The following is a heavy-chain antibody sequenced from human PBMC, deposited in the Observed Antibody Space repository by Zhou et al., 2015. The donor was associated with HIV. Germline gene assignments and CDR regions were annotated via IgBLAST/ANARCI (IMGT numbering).Heavy chain of an antibody. D-gene: IGHD4-17*01. CDR1: GYTFTSYD. J-gene: IGHJ2*01. V-gene: IGHV1-8*01. Sequence: QVQLVQSGAEVKKPGASVKVSCKASGYTFTSYDINWVRQATGQGLEWMGWMNPNSGNTGYAQKFQGRVTMTRNTSISTAYMELSSLRSEDTAVYYCAIDYGDYGYWYFDLWGRGHPGHLSPQ. CDR2: MNPNSGNT. CDR3: AIDYGDYGYWYFDL.